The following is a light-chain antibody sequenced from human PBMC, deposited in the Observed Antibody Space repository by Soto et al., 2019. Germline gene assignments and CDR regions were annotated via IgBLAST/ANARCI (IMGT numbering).Light chain of an antibody. V-gene: IGLV1-40*01. J-gene: IGLJ1*01. CDR3: QSYDSSLSGYV. CDR1: SSNIGAGYD. Sequence: QSVLTQPPSVSGAPGQRVTISCTGSSSNIGAGYDVHWYQQLPGTAPRLLIFINTNRPSGVPDRFSGSKSGTSASLAITGLQAEDAADYYCQSYDSSLSGYVFGTGTKVTVL. CDR2: INT.